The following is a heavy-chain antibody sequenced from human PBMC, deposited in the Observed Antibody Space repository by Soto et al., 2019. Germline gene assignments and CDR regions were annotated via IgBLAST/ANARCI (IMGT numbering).Heavy chain of an antibody. D-gene: IGHD2-2*01. J-gene: IGHJ4*02. CDR1: GGTFSSYA. CDR3: ASSLVPTADGELWYGEHFDH. Sequence: QVQLVQSGAEVKKPGSSVKVSCKASGGTFSSYAISWVRQAPGQGLEWMGGIIPIFGTANYAQKFQGRVTIPADESTGTAYMELSSLRSEDTAVYYCASSLVPTADGELWYGEHFDHWCQGTLVTVSS. V-gene: IGHV1-69*12. CDR2: IIPIFGTA.